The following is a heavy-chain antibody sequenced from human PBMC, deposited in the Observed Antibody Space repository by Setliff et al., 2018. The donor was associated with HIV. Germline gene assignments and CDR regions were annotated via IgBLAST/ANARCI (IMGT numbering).Heavy chain of an antibody. CDR3: ARDHMSVGAWVGATSRGLFQH. D-gene: IGHD1-26*01. Sequence: ASVKVSCKAYGYIFSDYYIHWVRQAPGQGLEWMGIINPSSTSTNYAQRFQGRVTMTRDTSTSTVYMELSSLRSEDTAVYYCARDHMSVGAWVGATSRGLFQHWGQGTLVTVSS. J-gene: IGHJ1*01. CDR1: GYIFSDYY. V-gene: IGHV1-46*01. CDR2: INPSSTST.